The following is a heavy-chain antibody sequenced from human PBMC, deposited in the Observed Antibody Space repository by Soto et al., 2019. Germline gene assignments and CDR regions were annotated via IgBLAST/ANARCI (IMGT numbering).Heavy chain of an antibody. CDR1: GGSISSSNW. Sequence: PSETLSLTCAVSGGSISSSNWWSWVRQPPGKGLEWIGEIYHSGSTNYNPSLKSRVTISVDKSKNQFSLKLSSVTAADTAVYYCASLGYCSSTSCYRHYYCYGMDVWGQGTTVTVSS. J-gene: IGHJ6*02. CDR3: ASLGYCSSTSCYRHYYCYGMDV. V-gene: IGHV4-4*02. CDR2: IYHSGST. D-gene: IGHD2-2*02.